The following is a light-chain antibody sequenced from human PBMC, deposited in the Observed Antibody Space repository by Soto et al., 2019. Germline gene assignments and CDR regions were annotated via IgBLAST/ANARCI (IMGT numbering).Light chain of an antibody. V-gene: IGLV2-14*01. CDR3: SSYTSSRTLLYV. J-gene: IGLJ1*01. CDR1: SSDVGGYNY. CDR2: DVS. Sequence: QSALTQPASVSGSPGQSITISCTGNSSDVGGYNYVSWYQQHPGKAPKLMIYDVSNRPSGVSNRFSGSKSGNTASLTISGLQAEDEADYYCSSYTSSRTLLYVFGTGTKLTVL.